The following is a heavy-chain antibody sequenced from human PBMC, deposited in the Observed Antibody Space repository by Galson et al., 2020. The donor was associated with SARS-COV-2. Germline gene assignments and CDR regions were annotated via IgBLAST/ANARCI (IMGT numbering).Heavy chain of an antibody. D-gene: IGHD3-10*01. Sequence: ASVQVSCKASGYSFTGYYMHWVRQAPGQGLEWMGWINPNSGSTSYSQNFQDRVTMTRDTSINTAYMELSRLGTDDIAVYYCAKGTMYYYNAGCYRFDSWGHGTLVTVSS. V-gene: IGHV1-2*02. CDR1: GYSFTGYY. CDR3: AKGTMYYYNAGCYRFDS. J-gene: IGHJ5*01. CDR2: INPNSGST.